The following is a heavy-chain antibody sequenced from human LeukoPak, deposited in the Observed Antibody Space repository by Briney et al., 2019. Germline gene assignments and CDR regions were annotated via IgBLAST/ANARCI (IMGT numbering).Heavy chain of an antibody. CDR1: GGSISGSHYY. D-gene: IGHD6-13*01. V-gene: IGHV4-39*01. J-gene: IGHJ4*02. CDR3: ARGYDY. Sequence: SETLSLTCIVSGGSISGSHYYWAWIRQSPGKGLEWIGMINYSGNTYYNPSLWSRPTISVDTSTNQFTLNLNSVTAADTAVYYCARGYDYWGQGTLVTVSS. CDR2: INYSGNT.